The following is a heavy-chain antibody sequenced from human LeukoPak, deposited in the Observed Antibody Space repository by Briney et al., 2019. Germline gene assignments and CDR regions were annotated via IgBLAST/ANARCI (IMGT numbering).Heavy chain of an antibody. CDR3: AKGWLQYGY. CDR1: GFTFSSYG. V-gene: IGHV3-30*18. Sequence: PGRSLRLSCAASGFTFSSYGMHWVRQAPGKGLEWVAVMSYDGSNKYYADSVKGRFTISRDNSKNTLYLQMNSLRAEDTAVYYCAKGWLQYGYWGQGTLVTVSS. J-gene: IGHJ4*02. D-gene: IGHD5-24*01. CDR2: MSYDGSNK.